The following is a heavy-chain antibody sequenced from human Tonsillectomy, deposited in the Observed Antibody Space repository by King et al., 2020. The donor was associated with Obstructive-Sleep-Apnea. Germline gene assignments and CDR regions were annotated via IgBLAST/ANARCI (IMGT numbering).Heavy chain of an antibody. CDR1: GFTFSNYW. V-gene: IGHV3-7*03. Sequence: EVQLVESGGGLVQRGGSVRLSCAASGFTFSNYWMSWVRQAPGKGLEWVTNINKDGGEKYYVDSVKGRFTISRDNAKNSLYLQMNSLRAEDTAVYYCSRASALVVVADTYYYYGMDVWGQGTTVTVSS. J-gene: IGHJ6*02. CDR3: SRASALVVVADTYYYYGMDV. D-gene: IGHD2-15*01. CDR2: INKDGGEK.